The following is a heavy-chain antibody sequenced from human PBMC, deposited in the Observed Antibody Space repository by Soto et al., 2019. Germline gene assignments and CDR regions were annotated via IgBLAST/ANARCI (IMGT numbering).Heavy chain of an antibody. V-gene: IGHV4-34*01. CDR1: GGSFSGYY. D-gene: IGHD3-22*01. CDR3: ARVNLYYYDSSGYYYRRAYYYYGMDV. Sequence: PSETLSLTCAVYGGSFSGYYWSWIRQPPGKGLEWIGEINHSGSTNYNPSLKSRVTISVDTSKNQFSLKLSSVTAADTAVYYCARVNLYYYDSSGYYYRRAYYYYGMDVWGQGTTVTVSS. CDR2: INHSGST. J-gene: IGHJ6*02.